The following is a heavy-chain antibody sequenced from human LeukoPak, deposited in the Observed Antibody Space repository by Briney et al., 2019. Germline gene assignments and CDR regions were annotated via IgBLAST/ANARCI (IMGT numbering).Heavy chain of an antibody. D-gene: IGHD6-13*01. CDR3: ARAYSASVAAADIDWYFDL. CDR1: GGSISEYH. Sequence: PSETLSLTCTVSGGSISEYHWSWIRQSPGKGLEWIGYIYSSGSTNYNPSLKRRVTMSVDTSKNQFFLRLSSVTAADTAVYYCARAYSASVAAADIDWYFDLWGRGTLVTVSS. J-gene: IGHJ2*01. CDR2: IYSSGST. V-gene: IGHV4-59*01.